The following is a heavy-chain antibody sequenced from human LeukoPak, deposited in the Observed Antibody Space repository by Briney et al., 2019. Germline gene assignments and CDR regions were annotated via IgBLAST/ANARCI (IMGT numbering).Heavy chain of an antibody. CDR1: GFTVSSNY. Sequence: GGSLRLSCAASGFTVSSNYMSWVRQAPGKGLEWVSVIYSGGSTYYADSVKGRFTISRDNSKNTLYLQMNSLRAEDTAVYYCGRVWMVRGVVDYWGQGTLVTVSS. V-gene: IGHV3-53*01. J-gene: IGHJ4*02. CDR3: GRVWMVRGVVDY. D-gene: IGHD3-10*01. CDR2: IYSGGST.